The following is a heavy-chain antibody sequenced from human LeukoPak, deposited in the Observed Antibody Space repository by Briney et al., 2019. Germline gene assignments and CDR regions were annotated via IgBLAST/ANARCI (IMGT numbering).Heavy chain of an antibody. D-gene: IGHD6-13*01. J-gene: IGHJ4*02. V-gene: IGHV4-59*01. CDR2: IYYSGTT. CDR3: ARGVYIAAAQYGY. Sequence: SETLSLTCTVSGGSISNYYWSWIRQPPGKGLEWIGYIYYSGTTNYNPSLKSRVTISVDTSKNQFSLKLNSVTAADAAVYYCARGVYIAAAQYGYWGQGTLVTVSS. CDR1: GGSISNYY.